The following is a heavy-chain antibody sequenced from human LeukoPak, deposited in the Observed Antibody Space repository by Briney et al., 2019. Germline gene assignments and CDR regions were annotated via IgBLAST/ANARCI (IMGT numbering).Heavy chain of an antibody. J-gene: IGHJ5*02. V-gene: IGHV4-31*03. CDR1: GGSISSGGHY. Sequence: TPSETLSLTCTVSGGSISSGGHYWNWIRQHPGRGLEWIGYIYYSGTTYYNPSLKGRVTISLDTSKNQFSLKLSSVTAADTAVYYCARAHQSGYDNCLDPWGQGTLVTVSS. CDR3: ARAHQSGYDNCLDP. D-gene: IGHD3-3*01. CDR2: IYYSGTT.